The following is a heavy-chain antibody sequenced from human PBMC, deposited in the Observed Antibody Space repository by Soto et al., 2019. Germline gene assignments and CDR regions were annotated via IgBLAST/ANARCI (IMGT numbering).Heavy chain of an antibody. CDR3: ARAYEGDYFDY. D-gene: IGHD3-16*01. J-gene: IGHJ4*02. Sequence: QVQLVESGGGVVQPGRSLRLSCAASGFTFSSYAMHWVRQAPGKGLEWVAVISYDGSNKYYADSVKGRFTISRDTSKNTLYLQMNSLRAEDTAVYYCARAYEGDYFDYWGQGTLVTVSS. CDR2: ISYDGSNK. V-gene: IGHV3-30-3*01. CDR1: GFTFSSYA.